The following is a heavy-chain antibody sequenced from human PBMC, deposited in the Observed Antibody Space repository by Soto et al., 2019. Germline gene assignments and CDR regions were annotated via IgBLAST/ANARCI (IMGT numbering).Heavy chain of an antibody. CDR2: ISGYNGNT. D-gene: IGHD6-25*01. J-gene: IGHJ5*02. Sequence: QVRLVQSGAEVKQPGASVRVSCKTSGYTFTSYGISWVRQAPGQGLEWMGWISGYNGNTNYAQKFQGRVTMTTETSTTTSYMDLRSLRFDDTAVYYCARDRISPLGLPVSGWFDPWGQGTLVTVSS. CDR3: ARDRISPLGLPVSGWFDP. V-gene: IGHV1-18*01. CDR1: GYTFTSYG.